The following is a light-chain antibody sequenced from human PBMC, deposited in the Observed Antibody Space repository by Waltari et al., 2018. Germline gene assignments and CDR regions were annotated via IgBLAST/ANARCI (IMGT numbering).Light chain of an antibody. J-gene: IGLJ2*01. CDR3: QVWDSSGDPVV. Sequence: SYVLTQPPSVSVAPGKTARITCGGNNIGSKSVHWYQQKPGQAPVLVVYDDTDRPSGSPGRLSGANSGNPATLTITRVEAGDEADYFCQVWDSSGDPVVFGGGTKLTVL. V-gene: IGLV3-21*03. CDR2: DDT. CDR1: NIGSKS.